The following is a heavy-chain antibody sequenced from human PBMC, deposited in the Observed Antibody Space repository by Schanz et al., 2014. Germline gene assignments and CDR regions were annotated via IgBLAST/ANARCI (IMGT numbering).Heavy chain of an antibody. CDR1: GDSISGYY. J-gene: IGHJ4*02. D-gene: IGHD6-13*01. CDR2: IYYSGST. V-gene: IGHV4-59*12. Sequence: QVQLQESGPGLVKPSETLSLTCTVSGDSISGYYWNWIRQPPGKGLEWIAYIYYSGSTSYKPSLKSRVTISGDTSKNQFSLMLGSVTAADTAVYYCARAAGPVDYWGQGTLVTVSS. CDR3: ARAAGPVDY.